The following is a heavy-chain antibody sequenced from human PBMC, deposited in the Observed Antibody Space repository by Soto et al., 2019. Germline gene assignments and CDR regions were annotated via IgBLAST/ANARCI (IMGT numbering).Heavy chain of an antibody. CDR1: GGSISSYY. J-gene: IGHJ5*02. D-gene: IGHD5-18*01. Sequence: SETLSLTCTFSGGSISSYYWSLIRQPPGKGLEWIGYIYYSGSTTYNPSLKSRVTITRDTSASTAYMELSSLRSEDTAVYYCASSEVDTVLSPLDPWGQGTLVTVSS. CDR3: ASSEVDTVLSPLDP. V-gene: IGHV4-59*01. CDR2: IYYSGST.